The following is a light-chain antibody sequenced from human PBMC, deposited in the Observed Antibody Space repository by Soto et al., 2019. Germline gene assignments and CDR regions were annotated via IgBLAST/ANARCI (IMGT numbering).Light chain of an antibody. CDR1: SSNIGAGYD. Sequence: QSVLTQPPSVSGAQGQRVPISCTGSSSNIGAGYDVHWYQQLPGTAPKLLIYGNSNRPSGVPDRFSGSKSGTSASLAITGLQAEDEADYYCQSYDSSLSGSVFGGGTKLTVL. CDR2: GNS. J-gene: IGLJ2*01. CDR3: QSYDSSLSGSV. V-gene: IGLV1-40*01.